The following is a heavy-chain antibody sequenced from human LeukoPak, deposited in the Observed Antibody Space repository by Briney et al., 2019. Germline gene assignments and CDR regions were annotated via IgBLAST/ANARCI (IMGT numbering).Heavy chain of an antibody. J-gene: IGHJ4*02. CDR1: GFTFSRHW. Sequence: GGSLRLSCAASGFTFSRHWMTWVRQAPGKGLEWVASIKQDGSERNYVDSVKGRFTISRDNAKNSLYLQMSSLRPEDTSVYYCARGDWYVPDWGQGTLVTVSS. V-gene: IGHV3-7*01. CDR3: ARGDWYVPD. D-gene: IGHD3-9*01. CDR2: IKQDGSER.